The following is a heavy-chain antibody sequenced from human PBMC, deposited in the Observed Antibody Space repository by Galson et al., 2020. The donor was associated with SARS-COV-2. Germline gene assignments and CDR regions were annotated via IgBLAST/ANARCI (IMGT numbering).Heavy chain of an antibody. CDR3: ARVYAYYDYVWGSYRPDYFDY. CDR2: IYYSGST. J-gene: IGHJ4*02. D-gene: IGHD3-16*02. Sequence: ASETLSLTCAVSGGSISSGGYSWSWIRQPPGKGLEWIGYIYYSGSTYYNPSLKSRVTISVDRSKNQFSLKLSSVTAADTAVYYCARVYAYYDYVWGSYRPDYFDYWGQGTLVTVSS. CDR1: GGSISSGGYS. V-gene: IGHV4-30-2*01.